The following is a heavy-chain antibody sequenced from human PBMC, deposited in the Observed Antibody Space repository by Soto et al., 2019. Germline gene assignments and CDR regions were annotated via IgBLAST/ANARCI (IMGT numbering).Heavy chain of an antibody. V-gene: IGHV3-23*01. CDR2: ISGSGGST. D-gene: IGHD1-7*01. CDR1: GFTFSSYA. CDR3: AKAVWNSYYYYGMDV. Sequence: GGSLRLSCAASGFTFSSYAMSWVRQAPGKGLEWVSAISGSGGSTYYADSVKGRFTISRDNSKNTLYLQMNSLRAEDTAVYYCAKAVWNSYYYYGMDVWGQGTTVTVSS. J-gene: IGHJ6*02.